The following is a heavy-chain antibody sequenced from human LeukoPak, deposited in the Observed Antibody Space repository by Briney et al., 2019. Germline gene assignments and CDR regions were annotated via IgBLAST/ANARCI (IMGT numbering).Heavy chain of an antibody. Sequence: PGGSLRLSCATSGFTFSSYGMHWVRQAPGKGLEWVAVIWYDGSNKYYADSVKGRFTISRDNSKNTLYLQMNSLRAEDTAVYYCAREGSGWYYFDYWGQGTLVTVSS. D-gene: IGHD6-19*01. CDR1: GFTFSSYG. CDR2: IWYDGSNK. J-gene: IGHJ4*02. CDR3: AREGSGWYYFDY. V-gene: IGHV3-33*01.